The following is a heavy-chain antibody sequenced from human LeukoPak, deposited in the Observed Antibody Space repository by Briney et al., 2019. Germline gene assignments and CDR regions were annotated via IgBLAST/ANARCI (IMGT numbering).Heavy chain of an antibody. CDR2: IRYDGSNK. V-gene: IGHV3-30*02. CDR1: GFTFSSYG. CDR3: ARRYCSGGSCYPIDY. Sequence: GGSLRLSCAASGFTFSSYGMHWVRQAPGKGLEWVAFIRYDGSNKYYDSVKGRFTISRDNSKNTLYLQMNSLRAEDTAVYYCARRYCSGGSCYPIDYWGQGTLVTVSS. J-gene: IGHJ4*02. D-gene: IGHD2-15*01.